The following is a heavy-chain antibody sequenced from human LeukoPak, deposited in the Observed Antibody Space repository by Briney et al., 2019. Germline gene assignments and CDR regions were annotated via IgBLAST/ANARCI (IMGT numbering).Heavy chain of an antibody. CDR1: GFTFSSYS. J-gene: IGHJ4*02. V-gene: IGHV3-23*01. CDR3: ARSRSSGFDS. D-gene: IGHD1-26*01. Sequence: GGSLRLSCAASGFTFSSYSMNWVRQAPGRGLEWVSAITAGGGSTHYVDSAKGRFTISRDNSKNTLYLQMNSLRVEDTAVYYCARSRSSGFDSWGQGTLVTVSS. CDR2: ITAGGGST.